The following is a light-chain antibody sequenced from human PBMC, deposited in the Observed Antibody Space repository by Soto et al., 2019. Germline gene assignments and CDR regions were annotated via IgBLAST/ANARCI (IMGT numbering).Light chain of an antibody. Sequence: QSALTQPASVSGSPGQSITISCTGTRNDVGSFLASWYQQYLGQAPKLILYEADKRPSGISNRFSGSKSGDTASLTISGLQAEDEADYFCCSYAGSSTFVFGTGTKVTVL. V-gene: IGLV2-23*01. CDR2: EAD. CDR3: CSYAGSSTFV. CDR1: RNDVGSFL. J-gene: IGLJ1*01.